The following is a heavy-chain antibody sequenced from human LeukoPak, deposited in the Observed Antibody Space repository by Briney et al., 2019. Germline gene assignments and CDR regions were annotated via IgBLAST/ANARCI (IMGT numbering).Heavy chain of an antibody. CDR2: IGTQDDT. V-gene: IGHV3-13*01. CDR1: GFTLRNYD. Sequence: GGSLRLSCTASGFTLRNYDMHWVRQTTEKGLEWVSGIGTQDDTFYPDSVKGRFTISRENAKNSFYLQMNSLRAGDTAVYYCARGRFVLEPSLERWYFDLWGRGTLVTVSS. CDR3: ARGRFVLEPSLERWYFDL. D-gene: IGHD2-8*02. J-gene: IGHJ2*01.